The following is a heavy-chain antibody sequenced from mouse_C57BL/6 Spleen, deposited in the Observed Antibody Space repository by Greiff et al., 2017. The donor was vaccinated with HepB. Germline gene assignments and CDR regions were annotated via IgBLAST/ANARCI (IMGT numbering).Heavy chain of an antibody. CDR2: ISYDGSN. Sequence: ESGPGLVKPSQSLSLTCSVTGYSITSGYYWNWIRQFPGNKLEWMGYISYDGSNNYNPSLKNRISITRDTSKNQFFLKLNSVTTEDTATYYCARGWLGGYFDYWGQGTTLTVSS. D-gene: IGHD2-3*01. CDR1: GYSITSGYY. J-gene: IGHJ2*01. V-gene: IGHV3-6*01. CDR3: ARGWLGGYFDY.